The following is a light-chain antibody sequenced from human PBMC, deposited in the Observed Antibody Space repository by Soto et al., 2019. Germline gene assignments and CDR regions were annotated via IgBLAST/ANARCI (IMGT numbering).Light chain of an antibody. Sequence: DIVMTQTPLSLSVTPGQPASISCKSSQSLLDTNGKTYLSWYLKKPGQPPQPLLYELSKRFSGVPDRFSASVSGTDFTLNISRVVAEDVGVFYCMENIQQPYIFGQGTKLEIK. CDR3: MENIQQPYI. J-gene: IGKJ2*01. CDR1: QSLLDTNGKTY. CDR2: ELS. V-gene: IGKV2D-29*01.